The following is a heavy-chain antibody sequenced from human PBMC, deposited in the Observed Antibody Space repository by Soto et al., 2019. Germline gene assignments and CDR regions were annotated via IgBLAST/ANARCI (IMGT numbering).Heavy chain of an antibody. D-gene: IGHD1-26*01. CDR2: IMPGSSHI. CDR3: AIEIVGATAVHVFDT. Sequence: GGSLRLSCAASGFTFSSYTMNWVRQAPGKGLEWVSYIMPGSSHIFYADSVKGRFTISRDNAKNSLYLQMNSLRAEDTAVYYCAIEIVGATAVHVFDTWGQGTMVTVS. CDR1: GFTFSSYT. V-gene: IGHV3-48*01. J-gene: IGHJ3*02.